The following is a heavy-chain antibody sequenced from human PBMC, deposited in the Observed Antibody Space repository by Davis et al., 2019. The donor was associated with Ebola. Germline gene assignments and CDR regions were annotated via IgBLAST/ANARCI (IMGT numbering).Heavy chain of an antibody. CDR1: GFTFSSYS. V-gene: IGHV3-48*04. CDR2: ISSSSSTI. J-gene: IGHJ6*02. CDR3: ARDWCSSTSCYYGMDV. D-gene: IGHD2-2*01. Sequence: GESLKISCAASGFTFSSYSMNWVRQAPGKGLEWVSYISSSSSTIYYADSVKGRFTISRDNAKNSLYLQMNSLRAEDTAVYYCARDWCSSTSCYYGMDVWGQGTTVTVSS.